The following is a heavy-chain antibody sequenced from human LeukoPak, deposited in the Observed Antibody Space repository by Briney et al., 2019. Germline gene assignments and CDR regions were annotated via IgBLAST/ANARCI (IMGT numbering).Heavy chain of an antibody. Sequence: GGSLRLSCAASGFTFSSYSMNWVRQAPGKGLEWVSSISSSSSYIYYADSVKGRFTISRDNAKNSLYLQMNSLRAEDTAVYYCARDGWGLAVAVTFDYWGQGTLVTVSS. V-gene: IGHV3-21*01. CDR3: ARDGWGLAVAVTFDY. J-gene: IGHJ4*02. D-gene: IGHD6-19*01. CDR2: ISSSSSYI. CDR1: GFTFSSYS.